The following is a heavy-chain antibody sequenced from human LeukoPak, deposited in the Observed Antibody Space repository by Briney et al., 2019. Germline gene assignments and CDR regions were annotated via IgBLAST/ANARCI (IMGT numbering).Heavy chain of an antibody. V-gene: IGHV4-59*08. D-gene: IGHD6-6*01. J-gene: IGHJ4*02. CDR1: GGSISSYY. Sequence: SETLSLTCTVSGGSISSYYWSWIRQPPGKGLEWIGYMYNSGSTNYNPSLKSRVTISVDTSKNQFSLRLSSVTAADTAVYYCANTHLAAPPFDYWGQGTLVTVSS. CDR2: MYNSGST. CDR3: ANTHLAAPPFDY.